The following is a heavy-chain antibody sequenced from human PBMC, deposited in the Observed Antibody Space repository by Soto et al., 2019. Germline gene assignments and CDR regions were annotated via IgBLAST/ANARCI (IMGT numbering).Heavy chain of an antibody. D-gene: IGHD4-17*01. CDR2: INSDGSST. CDR3: ARDPNDYGDYVSY. V-gene: IGHV3-74*01. J-gene: IGHJ4*02. CDR1: GFTFSSYW. Sequence: LRLSCAASGFTFSSYWMHWVRQAPGKGLVWVSRINSDGSSTSYADSVKGRFTISRDNAKNTLYLQMNSLRAEDTAVYYCARDPNDYGDYVSYWGQGTLVTVSS.